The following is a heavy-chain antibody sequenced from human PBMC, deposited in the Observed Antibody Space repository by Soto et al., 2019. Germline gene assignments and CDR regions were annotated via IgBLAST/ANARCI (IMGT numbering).Heavy chain of an antibody. J-gene: IGHJ4*02. Sequence: EVQLVESGGGLVQPGGSLRLSCAASGFTFSNFWMSWVRQAPGKGLEWVANIRQDGSEKYYVESVKGRFTISRDNAKNSLSLQMNSLRAEDTAVYYCARGVRCSGGACLRWDHFDFWGQGTLVTVSS. V-gene: IGHV3-7*01. D-gene: IGHD2-15*01. CDR1: GFTFSNFW. CDR2: IRQDGSEK. CDR3: ARGVRCSGGACLRWDHFDF.